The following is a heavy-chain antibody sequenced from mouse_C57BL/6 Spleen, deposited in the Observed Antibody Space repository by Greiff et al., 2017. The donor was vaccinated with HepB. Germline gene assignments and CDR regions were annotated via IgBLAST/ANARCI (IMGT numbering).Heavy chain of an antibody. CDR1: GYTFTSYW. CDR2: IYPSDSET. CDR3: ARLDGSSLSWFAY. J-gene: IGHJ3*01. V-gene: IGHV1-61*01. D-gene: IGHD1-1*01. Sequence: QVQLQHPGAELVRPGSSVKLSCKASGYTFTSYWMDWVKQRPGQGLEWIGNIYPSDSETHYNQKFKDKATLTVDKSSSTAYMQLSSLTSEDSAVYYCARLDGSSLSWFAYWGQGTLVTVSA.